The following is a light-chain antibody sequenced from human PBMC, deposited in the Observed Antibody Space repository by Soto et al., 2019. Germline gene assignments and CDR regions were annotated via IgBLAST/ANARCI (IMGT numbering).Light chain of an antibody. Sequence: EIVLTQSPGTLSLSPGERATLSCRASQSVSSNLAWYQQKPGQAPRLLTYDASSRAPGVPARFSGSGSGTDFTLTISSLEPEDFAVYYCQQYNNWPQTFGQGTKVDIK. CDR1: QSVSSN. J-gene: IGKJ1*01. V-gene: IGKV3-11*01. CDR3: QQYNNWPQT. CDR2: DAS.